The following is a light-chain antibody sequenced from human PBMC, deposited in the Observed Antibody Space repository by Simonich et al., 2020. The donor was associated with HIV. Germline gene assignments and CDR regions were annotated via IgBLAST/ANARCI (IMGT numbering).Light chain of an antibody. Sequence: DIQMTQSPSTLSASVGDRVTITCRDSKSISSWLAWYQQKPGKATKLLIYKASSLQSGVPSRFSGSGSGTEFTLTISSLQPDDFATYYCQQYNSYSQMFGQGTKVEIK. CDR3: QQYNSYSQM. CDR1: KSISSW. CDR2: KAS. J-gene: IGKJ1*01. V-gene: IGKV1-5*03.